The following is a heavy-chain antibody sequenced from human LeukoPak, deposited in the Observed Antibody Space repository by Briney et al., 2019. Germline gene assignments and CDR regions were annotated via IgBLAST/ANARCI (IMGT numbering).Heavy chain of an antibody. Sequence: ASVKVSCKASGYTFTSYYMRWVRQAPGQGLEWMGIINPSGGSTSYAQKFQGRVTMTRDTSTSTVYMELSSLRSEDTAVYYCARGVRYFDWLVVVEFGMDVWGKGTTVTVSS. V-gene: IGHV1-46*01. J-gene: IGHJ6*04. CDR3: ARGVRYFDWLVVVEFGMDV. D-gene: IGHD3-9*01. CDR2: INPSGGST. CDR1: GYTFTSYY.